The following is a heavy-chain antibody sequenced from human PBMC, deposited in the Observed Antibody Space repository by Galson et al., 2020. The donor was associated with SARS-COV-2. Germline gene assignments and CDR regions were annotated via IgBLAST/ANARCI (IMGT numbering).Heavy chain of an antibody. V-gene: IGHV4-38-2*02. Sequence: SETLSLTCIVSGYSISSGYFWGWIRQPPGKGLEWMGSIYHSGSTYYNPSLKSRVTISVDTSKNQFSLKLSSVTAADTAVYYCATYSVVVVAPTPLRADYWGQGTLVTVSS. D-gene: IGHD2-15*01. CDR3: ATYSVVVVAPTPLRADY. CDR2: IYHSGST. CDR1: GYSISSGYF. J-gene: IGHJ4*02.